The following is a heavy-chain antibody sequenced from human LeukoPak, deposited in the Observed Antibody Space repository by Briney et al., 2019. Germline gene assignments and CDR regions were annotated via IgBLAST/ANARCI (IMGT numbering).Heavy chain of an antibody. CDR2: INPNSGGT. Sequence: EASVKVSCKASGYTFTGYYMHWVRQAPGQGLEWMGWINPNSGGTNYAQKFQERVTITRDMSTSTAYMELSSLRSEDTAVYYCAADFSGEDAFDIWGQGTMVTVSS. CDR3: AADFSGEDAFDI. V-gene: IGHV1-2*02. CDR1: GYTFTGYY. J-gene: IGHJ3*02. D-gene: IGHD3-10*01.